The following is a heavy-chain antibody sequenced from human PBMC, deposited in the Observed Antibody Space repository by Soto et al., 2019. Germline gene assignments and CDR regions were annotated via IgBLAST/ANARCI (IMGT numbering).Heavy chain of an antibody. V-gene: IGHV1-2*02. CDR3: AKGGTSGFWATFDF. Sequence: QVRLVQSGTEVKKPGASVKVSCTASGYRFTGYHIHWVRQAHGRGLEWMGWINPSNGDTDYGQKFQGRVTLTRDTAITTVYMELPRLTSDDTAVYCCAKGGTSGFWATFDFWGQGTRVTVSS. J-gene: IGHJ4*02. CDR1: GYRFTGYH. D-gene: IGHD3-16*01. CDR2: INPSNGDT.